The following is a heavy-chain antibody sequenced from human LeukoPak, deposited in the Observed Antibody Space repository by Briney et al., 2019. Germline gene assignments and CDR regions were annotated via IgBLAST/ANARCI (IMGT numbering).Heavy chain of an antibody. CDR2: IIPILGIA. J-gene: IGHJ4*02. CDR1: GGTFSSYA. V-gene: IGHV1-69*04. CDR3: ARDRVVVVAAIGELDY. D-gene: IGHD2-15*01. Sequence: SVKVSCKASGGTFSSYAISWVRQAPGQGLEWMGRIIPILGIATYAQKFQGRVTITADTSTSTAYMELSSLRSEDTAVYYCARDRVVVVAAIGELDYWGQGTLVTVSS.